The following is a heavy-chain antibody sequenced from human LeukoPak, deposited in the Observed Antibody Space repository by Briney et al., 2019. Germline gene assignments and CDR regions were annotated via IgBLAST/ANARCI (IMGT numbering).Heavy chain of an antibody. CDR3: AKYAPPTTVVTRFFDY. D-gene: IGHD4-23*01. J-gene: IGHJ4*02. Sequence: PGGSLRLSCVGSGFTFRSHAMTWVRQAPGKGLEWVSVIGSDGGGIQYADSVKGRFSISRDNSKNTLYLQMNSQRVEDTAVYYCAKYAPPTTVVTRFFDYWGQGTLVTVSS. CDR2: IGSDGGGI. CDR1: GFTFRSHA. V-gene: IGHV3-23*01.